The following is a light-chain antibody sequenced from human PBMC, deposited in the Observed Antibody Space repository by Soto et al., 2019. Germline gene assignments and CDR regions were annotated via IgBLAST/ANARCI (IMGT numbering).Light chain of an antibody. CDR2: DAS. CDR3: QQYNSYSGT. CDR1: QNINNY. J-gene: IGKJ1*01. Sequence: DIQMTQSPSTLSASVGDRVTITCQASQNINNYLNWYQQKPGRAPKLLIYDASNLEAGVPSRFSGSGSGTEFTLTISSLQPDDFATYYCQQYNSYSGTFGQGTK. V-gene: IGKV1-5*01.